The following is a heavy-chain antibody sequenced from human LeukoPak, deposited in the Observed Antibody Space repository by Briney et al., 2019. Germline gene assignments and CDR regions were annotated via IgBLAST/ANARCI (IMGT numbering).Heavy chain of an antibody. V-gene: IGHV3-33*08. CDR1: GFTFSSYS. CDR2: IWYGGSNK. Sequence: GGSLRLSCAASGFTFSSYSMHWVRQAPGKGLEWVAVIWYGGSNKYYADSVKGRFTISRDNSKNTLYLQMNSLRAEDTAVYYCARDRYDFPYYFDYWGQGTLVTVSS. CDR3: ARDRYDFPYYFDY. J-gene: IGHJ4*02. D-gene: IGHD3-3*01.